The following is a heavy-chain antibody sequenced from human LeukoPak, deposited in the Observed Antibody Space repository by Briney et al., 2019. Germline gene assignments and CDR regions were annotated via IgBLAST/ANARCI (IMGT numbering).Heavy chain of an antibody. CDR3: AKDSVTGTADC. CDR1: GYTFTGYH. J-gene: IGHJ4*02. D-gene: IGHD6-19*01. V-gene: IGHV1-2*02. CDR2: INPNSGDT. Sequence: AASVKVSCKASGYTFTGYHMHWVRQAPGQGLEWMGWINPNSGDTHYGLKFQGRVTMTRDTSISTAYMELSRLRSDDTAVYYCAKDSVTGTADCWGQGTLVTVSS.